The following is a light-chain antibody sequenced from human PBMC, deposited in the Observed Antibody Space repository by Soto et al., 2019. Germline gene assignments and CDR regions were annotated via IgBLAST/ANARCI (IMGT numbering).Light chain of an antibody. Sequence: QSVLTQPPSVSGAPGQTVTISCTGSSSNIGARYEVHWYQQLPGTAPKLLIYEDIKRPSGIPDRFSGSKSGASASLAITGPLTEDEAEYYCQSYDSSLSGVVFGGGTKVTVL. CDR3: QSYDSSLSGVV. CDR2: EDI. J-gene: IGLJ2*01. CDR1: SSNIGARYE. V-gene: IGLV1-40*01.